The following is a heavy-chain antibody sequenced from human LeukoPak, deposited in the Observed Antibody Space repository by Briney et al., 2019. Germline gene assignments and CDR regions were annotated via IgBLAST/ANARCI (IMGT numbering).Heavy chain of an antibody. CDR1: SGSISNYY. CDR3: AREHYDSSGFDY. Sequence: SETLSLTCTVSSGSISNYYWSWIRQSPGKGLEWIGYVHYSGSTNYNPSLKSRLTISVDTSKNQFSLRLTSVTAADTAVYYCAREHYDSSGFDYWGQGTLVTVSS. D-gene: IGHD3-22*01. CDR2: VHYSGST. J-gene: IGHJ4*02. V-gene: IGHV4-59*12.